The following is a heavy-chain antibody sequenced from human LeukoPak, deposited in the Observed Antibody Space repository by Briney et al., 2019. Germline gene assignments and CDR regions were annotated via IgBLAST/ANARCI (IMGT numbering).Heavy chain of an antibody. CDR3: AREGVGVDTAMVKDY. V-gene: IGHV3-21*01. D-gene: IGHD5-18*01. Sequence: GGSLRLSCAASGFTFSSYWMNWVRQAPGKGLEWVSSISSSSSYIYCADSVKGRFTISRDNAKNSLYLQMNSLGAEDTAVYYCAREGVGVDTAMVKDYWGQGTLVTVSS. J-gene: IGHJ4*02. CDR1: GFTFSSYW. CDR2: ISSSSSYI.